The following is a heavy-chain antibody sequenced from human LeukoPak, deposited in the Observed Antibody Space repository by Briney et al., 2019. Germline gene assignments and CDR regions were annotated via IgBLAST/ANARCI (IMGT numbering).Heavy chain of an antibody. Sequence: PSETLSLTCAVYGGSFSGYYWSWIRQPPGKGLEWIGEINHSGSTNYNPSLKSRVTISLDTSKNQFSLKLNSVTAAGTAVYYCARESGSSWLGDYYYYMDVWGKGTTVTVSS. D-gene: IGHD6-6*01. CDR1: GGSFSGYY. CDR3: ARESGSSWLGDYYYYMDV. V-gene: IGHV4-34*01. CDR2: INHSGST. J-gene: IGHJ6*03.